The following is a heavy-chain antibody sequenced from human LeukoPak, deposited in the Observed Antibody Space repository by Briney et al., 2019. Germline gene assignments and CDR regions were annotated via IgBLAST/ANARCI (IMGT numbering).Heavy chain of an antibody. CDR3: AREGYYYGSGSMSYMDV. J-gene: IGHJ6*03. CDR2: IYTSGST. V-gene: IGHV4-4*07. D-gene: IGHD3-10*01. Sequence: SETLSLTCTVSGGSISSYYWSWIRQPAGKGLEWIGRIYTSGSTNYNPSLKSRVTMSVDTSKNQFSLKLSSVTAADTAVYYCAREGYYYGSGSMSYMDVWGKGTTVTISS. CDR1: GGSISSYY.